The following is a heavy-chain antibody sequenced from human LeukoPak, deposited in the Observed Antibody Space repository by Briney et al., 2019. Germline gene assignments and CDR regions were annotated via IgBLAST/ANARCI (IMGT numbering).Heavy chain of an antibody. V-gene: IGHV3-23*01. CDR2: IDASGGTT. D-gene: IGHD3-9*01. CDR1: GFTFRNYG. CDR3: AKGYYFDILSGYSSLDS. J-gene: IGHJ4*02. Sequence: GGSLRLSCAASGFTFRNYGMGWVRQVPGKGLEWVSSIDASGGTTHYADSVKGRFTISRDDSKNTLYLQMNSLRAEDTAAYYCAKGYYFDILSGYSSLDSWGQGTLVTVSS.